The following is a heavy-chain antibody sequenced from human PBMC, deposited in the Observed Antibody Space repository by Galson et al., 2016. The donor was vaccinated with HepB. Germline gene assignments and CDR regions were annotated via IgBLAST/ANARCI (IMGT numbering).Heavy chain of an antibody. CDR3: ARESPTTAGAFDI. J-gene: IGHJ3*02. Sequence: SLRLSCAASGFTFNSYWMHWVRQAPGKGLVWVSRINTDGSETNYADSVKGRFTISRDNAKNTVYMQMNSLRAEDTAVYYCARESPTTAGAFDIWGQGTMVTVSS. CDR1: GFTFNSYW. V-gene: IGHV3-74*01. CDR2: INTDGSET. D-gene: IGHD4-17*01.